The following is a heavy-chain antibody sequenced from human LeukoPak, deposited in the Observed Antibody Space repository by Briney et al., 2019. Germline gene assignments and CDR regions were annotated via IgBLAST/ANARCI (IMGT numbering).Heavy chain of an antibody. CDR2: MTGSGGST. CDR3: AKDPTATAIDI. V-gene: IGHV3-23*01. CDR1: GFTFSSYA. J-gene: IGHJ3*02. D-gene: IGHD5-12*01. Sequence: GGSLRLSCAASGFTFSSYAMSWVRQAPGKGLECVSAMTGSGGSTHYADSVKGRFTTSRDNSKNTLYLQMTSLRAEDTAVYYCAKDPTATAIDIWGQGTMVTVSS.